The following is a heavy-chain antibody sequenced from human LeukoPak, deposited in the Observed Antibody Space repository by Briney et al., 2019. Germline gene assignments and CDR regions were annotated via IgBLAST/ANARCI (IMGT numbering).Heavy chain of an antibody. Sequence: GGSLRLSCAASGFTFSSSEMNWVRQAPGKGLEWVSYISDSGKTKHYADSVKGRFTISRDNAKNPLYLQMNSLRAEDTAVYYCAKYREPITMVRGVIDYWGQGTLVTVSS. J-gene: IGHJ4*02. CDR3: AKYREPITMVRGVIDY. D-gene: IGHD3-10*01. CDR1: GFTFSSSE. CDR2: ISDSGKTK. V-gene: IGHV3-48*03.